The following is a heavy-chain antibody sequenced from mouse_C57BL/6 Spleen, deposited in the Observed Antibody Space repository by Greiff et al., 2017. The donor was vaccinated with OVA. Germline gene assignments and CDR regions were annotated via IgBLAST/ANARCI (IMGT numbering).Heavy chain of an antibody. J-gene: IGHJ2*01. CDR2: ISSGGSYT. CDR3: ARPAYYSNPFDY. D-gene: IGHD2-5*01. Sequence: EVQRVESGGDLVKPGGSLKLSCAASGFTFSSYGMSWVRQTPDKRLEWVATISSGGSYTYYPDSVKGRFTISRDNAKNTLYQQMSSLKSEDTAMYYCARPAYYSNPFDYWGQGTTLTVSS. V-gene: IGHV5-6*01. CDR1: GFTFSSYG.